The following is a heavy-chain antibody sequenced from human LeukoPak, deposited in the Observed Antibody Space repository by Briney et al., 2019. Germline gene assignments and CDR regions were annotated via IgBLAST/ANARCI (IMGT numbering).Heavy chain of an antibody. J-gene: IGHJ4*02. CDR2: INHSGST. CDR3: ARGRDFLTGYYIPPYY. V-gene: IGHV4-34*01. D-gene: IGHD3-9*01. Sequence: SETLSVTCAVYGGSFSGYYWSWIRQPPGKGLEWIGEINHSGSTNYNPSLKSRVTISVDTSKNQFSLKLSSVTAADTAVYYCARGRDFLTGYYIPPYYWGQGTLVTVSS. CDR1: GGSFSGYY.